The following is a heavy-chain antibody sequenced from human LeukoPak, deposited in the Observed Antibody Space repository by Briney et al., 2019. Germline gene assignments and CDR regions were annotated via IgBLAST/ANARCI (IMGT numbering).Heavy chain of an antibody. Sequence: PGGSLRLSCAASGFTFSSYSINWVRPAPGKGVEWVSSISTGSSYIYYADSVKGRFTISRDNAKNSLYLQMNSLRAEDTAVFYCARDRSPIAADGMDVWGRGTTVTVSS. CDR3: ARDRSPIAADGMDV. J-gene: IGHJ6*02. D-gene: IGHD6-25*01. V-gene: IGHV3-21*01. CDR1: GFTFSSYS. CDR2: ISTGSSYI.